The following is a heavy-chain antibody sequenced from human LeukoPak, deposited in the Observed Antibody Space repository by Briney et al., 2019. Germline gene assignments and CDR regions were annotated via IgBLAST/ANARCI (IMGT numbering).Heavy chain of an antibody. CDR3: ARLDCSSTSCYLPDAFDI. Sequence: PSETLSLTCTVSGGSISSSSYYWGWIRQPPGKGLEWIGSIYYSGSTYYNPSLKSRVTISVDTSKNQFSLKLSSVTAADTAVYYCARLDCSSTSCYLPDAFDIWGQGTMVTVSS. CDR2: IYYSGST. V-gene: IGHV4-39*01. J-gene: IGHJ3*02. CDR1: GGSISSSSYY. D-gene: IGHD2-2*01.